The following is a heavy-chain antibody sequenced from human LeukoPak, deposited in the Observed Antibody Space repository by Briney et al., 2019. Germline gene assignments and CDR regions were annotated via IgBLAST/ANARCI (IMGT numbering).Heavy chain of an antibody. CDR1: TFDDYG. CDR2: IYYSGST. D-gene: IGHD3-3*01. Sequence: TFDDYGMSWIRQPPGKGLEWIGYIYYSGSTYYNPSLKSRVTISVDTSKNQFSLKLSSVTAADTAVYYCASDDLSSRAAYWGQGTLVTVSS. V-gene: IGHV4-30-4*08. CDR3: ASDDLSSRAAY. J-gene: IGHJ4*02.